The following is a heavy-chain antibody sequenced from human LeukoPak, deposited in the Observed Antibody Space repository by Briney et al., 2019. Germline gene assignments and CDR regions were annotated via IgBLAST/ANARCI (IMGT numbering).Heavy chain of an antibody. CDR3: AYNSSSWYGAFDY. J-gene: IGHJ4*02. V-gene: IGHV3-23*01. CDR1: RFTFSSYV. D-gene: IGHD6-13*01. CDR2: ISGSGGTT. Sequence: GGSLRVSCAASRFTFSSYVMSWVRQAPGKGLEWVSAISGSGGTTYYADSVKGRFTISRDNSKNTLYLQMNSLRAEDTAVYYCAYNSSSWYGAFDYWGQGTLDTVSS.